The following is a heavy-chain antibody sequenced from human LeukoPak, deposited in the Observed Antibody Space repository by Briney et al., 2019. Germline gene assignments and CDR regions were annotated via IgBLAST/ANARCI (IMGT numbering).Heavy chain of an antibody. CDR2: ITRDGGNT. V-gene: IGHV3-64*01. J-gene: IGHJ2*01. D-gene: IGHD3-9*01. CDR1: GFTFSNYA. Sequence: QSGGSLRHACAASGFTFSNYAMHWVRQAPGKGLEYVSAITRDGGNTYYANSVKGRFTISRDNSKNTLYLQIGSMRTDDMALYYCARVTDSDDFDYLYENWYFDLWGRGTLVTVSS. CDR3: ARVTDSDDFDYLYENWYFDL.